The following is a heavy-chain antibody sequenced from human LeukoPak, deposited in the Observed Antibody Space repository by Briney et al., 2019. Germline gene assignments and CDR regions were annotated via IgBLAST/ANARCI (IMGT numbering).Heavy chain of an antibody. CDR1: GFIFSSYG. V-gene: IGHV3-30*03. CDR3: ARGTCSSTSCYADY. CDR2: ISYDGKIK. J-gene: IGHJ4*02. Sequence: GGSLRLSCAASGFIFSSYGMHWVRQAPGEGLEWVAVISYDGKIKYYADAVKGRCTISRDNSKNTLYLQVNSLRAEDTAVYYCARGTCSSTSCYADYWGQGTLVTVSS. D-gene: IGHD2-2*01.